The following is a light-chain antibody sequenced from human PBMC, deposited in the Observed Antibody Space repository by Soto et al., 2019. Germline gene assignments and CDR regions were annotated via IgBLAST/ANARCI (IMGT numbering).Light chain of an antibody. CDR1: QSVSKTY. CDR2: VAS. CDR3: QEYNNSGQIT. J-gene: IGKJ5*01. V-gene: IGKV3-20*01. Sequence: EVVAMQCQCIVCRPPVDRATXSCRXIQSVSKTYLAWYQQRRVQAPGLVVYVASNGSSRIPDRSSGGGSKTDFNLTIRTMECKDSAVNYCQEYNNSGQITFSQRTRMEI.